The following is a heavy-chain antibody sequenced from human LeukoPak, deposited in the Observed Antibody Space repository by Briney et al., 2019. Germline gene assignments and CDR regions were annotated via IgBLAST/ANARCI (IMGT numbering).Heavy chain of an antibody. D-gene: IGHD6-19*01. Sequence: PSETLSLTCIVPGGHISSRNYYWGWIRQPPGKGLEWIGSIYYSGSNYYNPSLKSRVTISVDTSKNQFSLKPSSVTAADTAVYYCARLDGIAVAGYFDYWGPGTLVTVSS. CDR1: GGHISSRNYY. CDR3: ARLDGIAVAGYFDY. V-gene: IGHV4-39*01. J-gene: IGHJ4*02. CDR2: IYYSGSN.